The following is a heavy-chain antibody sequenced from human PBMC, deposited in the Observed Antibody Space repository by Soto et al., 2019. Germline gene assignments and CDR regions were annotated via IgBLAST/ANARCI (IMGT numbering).Heavy chain of an antibody. CDR3: AKAYFVWSSEQPYYFDY. D-gene: IGHD3-16*01. V-gene: IGHV3-23*01. J-gene: IGHJ4*02. CDR1: GFTFSNYA. Sequence: EVQLLDSGGGLVQPGGSLRLSCAASGFTFSNYAMTWVRQGPGKGLEWVSGIRGSGGRSYYADSVKGRFTISRDNSKRTVYLQMNSLRAEDTAVYYCAKAYFVWSSEQPYYFDYWGQGTLVTVSS. CDR2: IRGSGGRS.